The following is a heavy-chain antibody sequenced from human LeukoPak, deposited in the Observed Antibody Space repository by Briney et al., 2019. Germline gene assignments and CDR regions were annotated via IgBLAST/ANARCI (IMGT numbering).Heavy chain of an antibody. Sequence: ASVKVSCKVSGYTLTELSMHWVRQAPGKGLEWMGGFDPEDGETIYAQKFQGRVTMTEDTSTDTAYMELSSLRSEDTAVYYCATGLTGTTGGWFDPWGQGTLVTVSS. V-gene: IGHV1-24*01. CDR3: ATGLTGTTGGWFDP. J-gene: IGHJ5*02. CDR2: FDPEDGET. D-gene: IGHD1-7*01. CDR1: GYTLTELS.